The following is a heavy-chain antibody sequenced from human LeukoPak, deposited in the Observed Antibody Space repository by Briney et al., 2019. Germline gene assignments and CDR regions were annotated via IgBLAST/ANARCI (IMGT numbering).Heavy chain of an antibody. CDR3: TRAPPILNDFWSGYNAFDI. J-gene: IGHJ3*02. Sequence: PGGSLRLSCAASGFTFSSYWMSWVRQAPGKGLEWVGFIRSKAYGGTTEYAASVKGRFTISRDDSKSIAYLQMNSLKTEDTAVYYCTRAPPILNDFWSGYNAFDIWGQGTMVTVSS. D-gene: IGHD3-3*01. CDR1: GFTFSSYW. CDR2: IRSKAYGGTT. V-gene: IGHV3-49*04.